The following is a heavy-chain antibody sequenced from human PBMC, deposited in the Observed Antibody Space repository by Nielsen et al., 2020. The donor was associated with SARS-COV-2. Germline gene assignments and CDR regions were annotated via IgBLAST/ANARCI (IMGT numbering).Heavy chain of an antibody. D-gene: IGHD6-19*01. CDR1: GGSISSSSYY. V-gene: IGHV4-39*01. Sequence: GSLRLSCTVSGGSISSSSYYWGWIRQPPGKGLEWIGSIYYSGSTYYNPSLKSRVTISVDTSKNQFSLKLSSVTAADTAVYYCARHRSGWDYWGQGTLVTVSS. CDR2: IYYSGST. J-gene: IGHJ4*02. CDR3: ARHRSGWDY.